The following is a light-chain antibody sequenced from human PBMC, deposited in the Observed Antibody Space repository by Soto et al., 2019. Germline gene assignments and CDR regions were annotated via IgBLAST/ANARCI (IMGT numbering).Light chain of an antibody. J-gene: IGLJ2*01. CDR1: SSNIGNNA. Sequence: QSVLTQPPSVSEAPRQRVTISCSGSSSNIGNNAVNWYQQLPGKAPKLLIYYDDLLPSGVSDRFSGSKSGTSASLAISGLQSEDEHDYYCAAWDDSLNGVVFGGGTKLTVL. CDR2: YDD. V-gene: IGLV1-36*01. CDR3: AAWDDSLNGVV.